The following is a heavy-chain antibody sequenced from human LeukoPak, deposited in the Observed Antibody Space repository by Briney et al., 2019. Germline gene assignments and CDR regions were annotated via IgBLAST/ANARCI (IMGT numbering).Heavy chain of an antibody. D-gene: IGHD2-15*01. V-gene: IGHV3-53*04. Sequence: GGSLRLSCAASRFTVSSNYMKWVRQAPGKGPEWASLIYSDGTTYYADSVKGRFTVSRNNSNNTLYLQMNSLRVDDTAVYYCARGYCSGGSCYAFDPWGQGTLVTVSS. J-gene: IGHJ5*02. CDR1: RFTVSSNY. CDR2: IYSDGTT. CDR3: ARGYCSGGSCYAFDP.